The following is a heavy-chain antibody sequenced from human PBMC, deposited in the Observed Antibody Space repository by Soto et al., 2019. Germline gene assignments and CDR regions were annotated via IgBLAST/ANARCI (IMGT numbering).Heavy chain of an antibody. CDR1: GFAFSTYA. V-gene: IGHV3-23*01. Sequence: EVQLLESGGALEHPGGTLRLSCAASGFAFSTYAMTCVRQAPGNGLEWVSVISGSGGSSYYAASVKGRFTISRDNSKNSLYLQMNGPSAEDTALYYCPKVTKRPAAGRYEYYKYGMDVWGQGTTVTVSS. J-gene: IGHJ6*02. CDR2: ISGSGGSS. D-gene: IGHD6-13*01. CDR3: PKVTKRPAAGRYEYYKYGMDV.